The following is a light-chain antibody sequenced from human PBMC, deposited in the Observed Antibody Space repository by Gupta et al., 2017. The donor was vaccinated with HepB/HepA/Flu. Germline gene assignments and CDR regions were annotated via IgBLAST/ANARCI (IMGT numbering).Light chain of an antibody. CDR2: GAS. CDR3: QQYANWPPWT. Sequence: EILMTQSPATLSVSPGERATLSCRASQSVSSNLAWYQQKRGQAPRLLIYGASTRATGIPARFSGSGSGTEFTLTISSLQSEDFAVYYCQQYANWPPWTFGQGTKVEIK. CDR1: QSVSSN. J-gene: IGKJ1*01. V-gene: IGKV3-15*01.